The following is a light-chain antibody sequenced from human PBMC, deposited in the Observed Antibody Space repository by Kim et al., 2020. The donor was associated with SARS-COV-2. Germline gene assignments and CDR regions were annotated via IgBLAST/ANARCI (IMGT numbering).Light chain of an antibody. Sequence: VSPGQTASITCSGDNLGDKFACWYQQKPGQSPVLVIYEDFQRPSGIPERFSGSNSGNTAPLTISGTQAMDEADYYCQAWDSSAVVFGGGTKLTVL. CDR3: QAWDSSAVV. V-gene: IGLV3-1*01. J-gene: IGLJ2*01. CDR2: EDF. CDR1: NLGDKF.